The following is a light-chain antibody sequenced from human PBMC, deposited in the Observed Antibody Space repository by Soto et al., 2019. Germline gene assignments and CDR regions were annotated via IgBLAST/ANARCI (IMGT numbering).Light chain of an antibody. CDR2: AVS. V-gene: IGKV1-5*03. CDR1: QNMTSF. J-gene: IGKJ1*01. Sequence: DIQMTQSPSTLSASIGDRVTITCRASQNMTSFLAWYQQKPGRAPQLLIYAVSSLMSEVPSRFSGSASGTEFTLTISSLQPDDFATYYCQEYSSSWTFGQGTKVEIK. CDR3: QEYSSSWT.